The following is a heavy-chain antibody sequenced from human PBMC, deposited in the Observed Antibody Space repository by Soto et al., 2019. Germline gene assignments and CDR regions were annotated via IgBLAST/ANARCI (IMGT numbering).Heavy chain of an antibody. J-gene: IGHJ4*02. CDR3: ARVRSDSSAYYSFDF. CDR1: GGSISSGGYS. Sequence: QLQLQESDSGLVKPSQTLSLTCAVSGGSISSGGYSWSWIRQPPGKGLEWIGYIYHSGSTYYNPSLRSRVTISVDRSKNQFSLKLSSVTAADTAVYYCARVRSDSSAYYSFDFWGQGTLVTVSS. CDR2: IYHSGST. D-gene: IGHD3-22*01. V-gene: IGHV4-30-2*01.